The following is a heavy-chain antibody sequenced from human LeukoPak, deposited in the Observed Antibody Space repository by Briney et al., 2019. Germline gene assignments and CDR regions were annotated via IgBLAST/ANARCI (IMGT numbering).Heavy chain of an antibody. J-gene: IGHJ4*02. CDR3: ARESSAAGVGY. D-gene: IGHD6-13*01. CDR2: INHSGST. Sequence: PSETLSLTCTVSGGSISSSSYYWGWIRQPPGKGLEWIGEINHSGSTNYNPSLKSRVTISVDTSKNQFSLKLSSVTAADTAVYYCARESSAAGVGYWGQGTLVTVSS. CDR1: GGSISSSSYY. V-gene: IGHV4-39*07.